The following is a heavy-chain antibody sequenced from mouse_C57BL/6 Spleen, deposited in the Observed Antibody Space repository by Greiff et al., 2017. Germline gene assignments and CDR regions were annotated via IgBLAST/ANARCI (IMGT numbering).Heavy chain of an antibody. Sequence: EVQLQQSGPELVKPGASVKISCKASGYTFTDYYMNWVKQSHGKSLEWIGDINPNNGGTSYNQKFKGKATLTVDKSSSTAYMELRSLTSEDSAVYYCARGFYYYGKGYYFDYWGQGTTLTVSS. V-gene: IGHV1-26*01. CDR1: GYTFTDYY. J-gene: IGHJ2*01. D-gene: IGHD1-1*01. CDR2: INPNNGGT. CDR3: ARGFYYYGKGYYFDY.